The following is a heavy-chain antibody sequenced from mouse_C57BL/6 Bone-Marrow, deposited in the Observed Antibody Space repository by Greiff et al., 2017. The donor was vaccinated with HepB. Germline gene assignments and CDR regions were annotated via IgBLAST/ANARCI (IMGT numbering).Heavy chain of an antibody. CDR1: GYTFTSYW. V-gene: IGHV1-69*01. J-gene: IGHJ2*01. D-gene: IGHD1-1*01. CDR3: ARSPYYYGSSYRYFDY. CDR2: IDPSDSYT. Sequence: QVQLQQPGAELVMPGASVKLSCKASGYTFTSYWMHWVKQRPGQGLEWIGEIDPSDSYTNYNQKFKGKSTLTVDKSSSTAYMQLSSLTSEDSAVYDCARSPYYYGSSYRYFDYWGQGTTLTVSS.